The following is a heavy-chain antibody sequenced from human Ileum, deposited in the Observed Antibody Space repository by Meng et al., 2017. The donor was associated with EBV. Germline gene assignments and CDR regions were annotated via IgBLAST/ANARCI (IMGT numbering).Heavy chain of an antibody. CDR2: IYYSGST. CDR1: GGSSSSFY. CDR3: ARGGWSLDY. Sequence: QGQLEGAGPGLGKPPETLSLTGTVSGGSSSSFYWSWIRQPAGKGLEWIGYIYYSGSTNYNPSLKSRVTISVDTSKNQFSLNLSSVTAADTAVYYCARGGWSLDYWGQGTLVTVSS. D-gene: IGHD2-15*01. J-gene: IGHJ4*02. V-gene: IGHV4-59*08.